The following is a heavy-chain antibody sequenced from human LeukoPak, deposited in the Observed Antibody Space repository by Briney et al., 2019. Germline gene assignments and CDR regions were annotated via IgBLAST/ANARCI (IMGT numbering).Heavy chain of an antibody. D-gene: IGHD3-16*02. CDR3: ARAPEGITFGGVIVRKIGFDY. CDR1: GYTFTSYG. CDR2: ISGHNGNT. J-gene: IGHJ4*02. Sequence: ASVKVSCKASGYTFTSYGISWVRQAPGQGLEWMGWISGHNGNTDYAQKVQGRVTMTTDTSTSTAYMEPRSLRSDDTAVYYCARAPEGITFGGVIVRKIGFDYWGQGTLVTVSS. V-gene: IGHV1-18*01.